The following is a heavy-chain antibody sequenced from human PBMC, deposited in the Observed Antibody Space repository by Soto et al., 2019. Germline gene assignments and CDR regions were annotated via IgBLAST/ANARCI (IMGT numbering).Heavy chain of an antibody. CDR2: ISGSGGST. CDR1: GFTFSSYA. Sequence: GGSLRLSCAASGFTFSSYAMSWVRQAPGKGLERVSAISGSGGSTYYADSVKGRFTISRDNSKNTLYLQMNSLRAEDTAVYYCAKGAVASPDYYYYGMDVWGQGTTVTVSS. V-gene: IGHV3-23*01. D-gene: IGHD6-19*01. J-gene: IGHJ6*02. CDR3: AKGAVASPDYYYYGMDV.